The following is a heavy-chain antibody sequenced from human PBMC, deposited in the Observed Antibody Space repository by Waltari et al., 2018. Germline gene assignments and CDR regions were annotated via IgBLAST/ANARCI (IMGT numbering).Heavy chain of an antibody. Sequence: EVQLVESGGGLVQPGGALRLACAAYGFTFSSYSMNWVRQAPGKGLEWVSYISSSSSAIYYADSVKGRFTISRDNAKNSLYLQMNSLRAEDTAVYYCARADYGDYVGWGQGTLVTVSS. J-gene: IGHJ4*02. V-gene: IGHV3-48*01. CDR1: GFTFSSYS. CDR3: ARADYGDYVG. D-gene: IGHD4-17*01. CDR2: ISSSSSAI.